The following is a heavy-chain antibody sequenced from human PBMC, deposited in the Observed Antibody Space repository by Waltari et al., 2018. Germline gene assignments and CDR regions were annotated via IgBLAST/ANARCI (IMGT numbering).Heavy chain of an antibody. Sequence: SGGSLSSSSYYWGWLRQPPGKGLEWIGSMYYSGSTYYNPSLKSRVTISVDTSKNQFSLELNSVTAADTAVYYCVADSSGYSYFDYWGQGTLVTVSS. CDR2: MYYSGST. CDR1: GGSLSSSSYY. V-gene: IGHV4-39*01. J-gene: IGHJ4*02. CDR3: VADSSGYSYFDY. D-gene: IGHD3-22*01.